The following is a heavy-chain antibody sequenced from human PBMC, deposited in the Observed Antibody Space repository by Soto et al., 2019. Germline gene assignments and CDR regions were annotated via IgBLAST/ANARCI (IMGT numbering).Heavy chain of an antibody. CDR3: ARAESSSWYPHFDY. Sequence: ASVKVSCKASGYTFTGYYMHWVRQAPGQGLEWMGWINPNSGGTNYAQKFQGRVTMTRDTSISTAYMELSRLRSDDTAVYYCARAESSSWYPHFDYWGQGXLVTVYS. V-gene: IGHV1-2*02. CDR1: GYTFTGYY. CDR2: INPNSGGT. J-gene: IGHJ4*02. D-gene: IGHD6-13*01.